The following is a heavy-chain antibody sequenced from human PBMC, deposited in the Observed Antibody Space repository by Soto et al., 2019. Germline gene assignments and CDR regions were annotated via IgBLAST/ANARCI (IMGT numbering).Heavy chain of an antibody. Sequence: GGSLRLSCAASGFTFSSYAMSWVRQAPGKGLEWVSGIRGSGGSTHYAGSVKGRFTIARDNSKNTLYLQMNSLRAEDTAVYYCAKDPWGTTRGIDYWGQGTLVTVSS. CDR3: AKDPWGTTRGIDY. J-gene: IGHJ4*02. D-gene: IGHD1-1*01. CDR1: GFTFSSYA. V-gene: IGHV3-23*01. CDR2: IRGSGGST.